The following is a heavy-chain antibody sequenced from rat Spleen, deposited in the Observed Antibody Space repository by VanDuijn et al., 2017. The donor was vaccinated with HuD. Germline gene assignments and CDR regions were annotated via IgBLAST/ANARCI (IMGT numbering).Heavy chain of an antibody. Sequence: VQLKESGPGLVQPSQTLSLTCTVSGFSLTGNNVHWVRQSPGKGLEWMGRMRYDGDTYYNSALKSRLTISRDTSKNQVLLKMNSLQTDDTAIYYCTREDYYSNFVYGPFAYWGQGTLVTVSS. CDR2: MRYDGDT. J-gene: IGHJ3*01. CDR1: GFSLTGNN. D-gene: IGHD1-2*01. CDR3: TREDYYSNFVYGPFAY. V-gene: IGHV2S30*01.